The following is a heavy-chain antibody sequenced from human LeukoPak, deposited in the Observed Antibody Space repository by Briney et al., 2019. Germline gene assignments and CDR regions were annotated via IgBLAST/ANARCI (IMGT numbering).Heavy chain of an antibody. J-gene: IGHJ5*02. V-gene: IGHV4-61*02. Sequence: SQTLSLTCTVSGGSINSGSYYWSWIRQPAGKGLEWIGRIYTSGSTNYNPSLKSRVTISVDTSKNQFSLKLSSVTAADTAVYYCARERGVGAVAGGWFDPWGQGTLVTVSS. D-gene: IGHD6-19*01. CDR2: IYTSGST. CDR3: ARERGVGAVAGGWFDP. CDR1: GGSINSGSYY.